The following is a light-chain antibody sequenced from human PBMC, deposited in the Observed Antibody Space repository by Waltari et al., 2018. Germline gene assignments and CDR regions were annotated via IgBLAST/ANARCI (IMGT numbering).Light chain of an antibody. J-gene: IGLJ2*01. V-gene: IGLV1-36*01. Sequence: QSVLTQPPSASEAARKSVTISCSGGSSNIGSNGVSWYQQLPETPPKLLIYYNNRLASGVSDRVSGSKSGTSASLAISGLQTEDEADYYCTAWDDGLRGLLFGGGTRLTVL. CDR2: YNN. CDR1: SSNIGSNG. CDR3: TAWDDGLRGLL.